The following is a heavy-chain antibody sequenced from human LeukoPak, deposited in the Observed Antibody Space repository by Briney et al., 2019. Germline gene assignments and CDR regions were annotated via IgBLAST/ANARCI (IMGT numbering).Heavy chain of an antibody. CDR2: INDSGGST. V-gene: IGHV3-23*01. Sequence: EGSLRLSCAASGFTFSNYAMSWVRQAPGEGLEWVSAINDSGGSTYYADSVKGRFTISRDNSKNTLYLQMNSLRAEDTAVYYCAKPAISSRGWYYDYWGQGTLVTVSS. D-gene: IGHD6-19*01. J-gene: IGHJ4*02. CDR1: GFTFSNYA. CDR3: AKPAISSRGWYYDY.